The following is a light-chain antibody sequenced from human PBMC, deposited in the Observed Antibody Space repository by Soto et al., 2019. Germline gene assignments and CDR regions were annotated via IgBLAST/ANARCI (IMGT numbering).Light chain of an antibody. Sequence: IQMTQSPSTLSASVGDRVTITCRASQGISSALAWYQQKPGKAPKLLIYDASSLESGVPSRFSGSGSGTDFTLTISRLEPEDFAVYYCQQYDLSPLTFGGGTKVDIK. CDR1: QGISSA. CDR2: DAS. V-gene: IGKV1-13*02. J-gene: IGKJ4*01. CDR3: QQYDLSPLT.